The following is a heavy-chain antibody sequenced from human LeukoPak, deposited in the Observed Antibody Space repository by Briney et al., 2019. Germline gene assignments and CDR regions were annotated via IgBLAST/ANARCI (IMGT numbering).Heavy chain of an antibody. J-gene: IGHJ4*02. CDR1: GFTFVGNA. Sequence: PGGSLRLSCATSGFTFVGNAMSWVRQAPGKGLEWVSGVSGSDGSSHYADSVKGRFTISVDNSKNTLHPQMNSLRAEDTAVYYCAKGGLGGYNAVFDHWGQGTLVTVPS. V-gene: IGHV3-23*01. CDR3: AKGGLGGYNAVFDH. D-gene: IGHD5-24*01. CDR2: VSGSDGSS.